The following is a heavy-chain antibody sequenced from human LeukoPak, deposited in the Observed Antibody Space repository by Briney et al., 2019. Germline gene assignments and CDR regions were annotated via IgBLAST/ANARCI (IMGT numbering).Heavy chain of an antibody. Sequence: PEGSLRLSCAASGFTVSSNYMSWVRQAPGRGQEWVSVIYSGGSTYYADSVKGRFTISRGNSKHTLYHQMNSLRAEDTAVYYCAREYRGEYYFAYWGQGTLVTVSS. D-gene: IGHD3-10*01. CDR2: IYSGGST. CDR1: GFTVSSNY. CDR3: AREYRGEYYFAY. V-gene: IGHV3-66*01. J-gene: IGHJ4*02.